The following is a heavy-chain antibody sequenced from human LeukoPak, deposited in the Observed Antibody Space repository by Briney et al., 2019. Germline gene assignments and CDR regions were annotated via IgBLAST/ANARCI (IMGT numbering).Heavy chain of an antibody. D-gene: IGHD1-26*01. J-gene: IGHJ4*02. CDR1: GFTFSSYA. V-gene: IGHV3-23*01. CDR2: ISSSGGST. CDR3: AKGDTTWELPHDY. Sequence: PGGSLRLSCAVSGFTFSSYAMNWVRQAPGKGLEWVSAISSSGGSTYYADSVKGRFTISRDKSKNTLYLQMNSLRAEDTAVYYCAKGDTTWELPHDYWGQGTLVTVSS.